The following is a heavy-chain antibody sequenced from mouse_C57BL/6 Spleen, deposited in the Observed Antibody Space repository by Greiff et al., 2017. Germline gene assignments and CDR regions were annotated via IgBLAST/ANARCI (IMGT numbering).Heavy chain of an antibody. Sequence: VKLVESGPGLVQPSQSLSITCTVSGFSLTSYGVHWVRQSPGKGLEWLGVIWSGGSTDYNAAFISRLSISKDNSKSQVFFKMNSLQADDTAIYYCAEEVLYGSLYAMDYWGQGTSVTVSS. CDR2: IWSGGST. CDR3: AEEVLYGSLYAMDY. V-gene: IGHV2-2*01. D-gene: IGHD1-1*01. CDR1: GFSLTSYG. J-gene: IGHJ4*01.